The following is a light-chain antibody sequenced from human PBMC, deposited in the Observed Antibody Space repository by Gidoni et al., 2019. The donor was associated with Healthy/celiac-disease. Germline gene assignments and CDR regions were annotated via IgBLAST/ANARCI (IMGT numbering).Light chain of an antibody. V-gene: IGKV4-1*01. J-gene: IGKJ1*01. CDR1: QIVFYSSNNKNS. CDR3: QQYYSTPRT. CDR2: WAS. Sequence: DIGMTQPQDGLAASLGERATINCKSSQIVFYSSNNKNSLAWYQQKPGQPPKLLIYWASTRESGVPDRFSGSGSGTDFTLTISSLQAEDVAVYYCQQYYSTPRTFGQGTKVEIK.